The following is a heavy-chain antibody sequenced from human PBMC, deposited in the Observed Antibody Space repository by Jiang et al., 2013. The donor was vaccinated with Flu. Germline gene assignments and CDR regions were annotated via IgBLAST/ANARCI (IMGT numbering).Heavy chain of an antibody. V-gene: IGHV1-24*01. D-gene: IGHD3-10*01. CDR1: GYTLTELS. J-gene: IGHJ5*02. CDR2: FDPEDGET. Sequence: GAEVKKPGASVKVSCKVSGYTLTELSMHWVRQAPGKGLEWMGGFDPEDGETIYAQKFQGRVTMTEDTSTDTAYMELSSLRSEDTAVYYCATYETGWFRDYPXHNWFDPGAREPWSPSP. CDR3: ATYETGWFRDYPXHNWFDP.